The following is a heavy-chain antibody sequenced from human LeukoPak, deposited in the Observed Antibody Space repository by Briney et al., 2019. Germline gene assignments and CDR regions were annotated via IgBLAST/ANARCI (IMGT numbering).Heavy chain of an antibody. D-gene: IGHD3-16*01. V-gene: IGHV3-74*01. J-gene: IGHJ5*02. CDR1: GFTFSSYW. CDR2: IYSDGSIT. CDR3: AGVGTDLWNRFDP. Sequence: GGSLRLSCAASGFTFSSYWMHWVRQVPGKGLVWVSRIYSDGSITSYADFVKGRFTISRDNAKNTLYLQMNSLRADDTAVYHCAGVGTDLWNRFDPWGQGTLVTVSS.